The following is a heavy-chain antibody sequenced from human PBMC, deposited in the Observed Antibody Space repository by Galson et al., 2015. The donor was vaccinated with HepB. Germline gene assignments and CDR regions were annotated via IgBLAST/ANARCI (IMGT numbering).Heavy chain of an antibody. CDR2: INTNTGNP. CDR1: GYTFTSYA. Sequence: SVKVSCKASGYTFTSYAMNWVRQAPGQGLEWMGWINTNTGNPTYAQGFTGRFAFSLDTSVSTAYLQISSLKAEDTAVYYCARVASYYYYYMDVWGKGTTVTVSS. J-gene: IGHJ6*03. V-gene: IGHV7-4-1*02. CDR3: ARVASYYYYYMDV.